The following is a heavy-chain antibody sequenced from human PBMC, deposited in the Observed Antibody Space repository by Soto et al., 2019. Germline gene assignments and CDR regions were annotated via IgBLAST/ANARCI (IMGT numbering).Heavy chain of an antibody. CDR2: ISFSDGGT. CDR1: GFTFSSYA. Sequence: XVSLRLSCAASGFTFSSYAMTGVRQAPGKGLEWVSSISFSDGGTYYADSVKGRLTISRDNSKNTLFLQMNSLRVEDTAVYYCVKDDRILGRRYFPLWGRGSLVT. V-gene: IGHV3-23*01. CDR3: VKDDRILGRRYFPL. J-gene: IGHJ2*01. D-gene: IGHD2-15*01.